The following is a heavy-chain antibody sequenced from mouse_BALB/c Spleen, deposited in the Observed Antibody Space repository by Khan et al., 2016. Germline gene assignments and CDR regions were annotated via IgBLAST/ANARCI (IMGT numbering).Heavy chain of an antibody. D-gene: IGHD2-10*02. V-gene: IGHV1S56*01. Sequence: QVQLQQSGPELVKPGALVKISCKASGYTFTSYDINWVKQRPGQGLEWIGWLYPGDGTTKYNEKFKGNAPLAPDNASSTAYMQLSSLTSDNFAVYFCAREYGNYRYVDVWGAGTTVTVSS. CDR2: LYPGDGTT. CDR3: AREYGNYRYVDV. J-gene: IGHJ1*01. CDR1: GYTFTSYD.